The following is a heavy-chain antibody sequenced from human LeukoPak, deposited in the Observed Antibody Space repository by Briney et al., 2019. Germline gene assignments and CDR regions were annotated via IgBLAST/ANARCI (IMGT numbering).Heavy chain of an antibody. V-gene: IGHV3-23*01. Sequence: PGGSLRLSCAASGFTFTSYSMNWVRQAPGKGLEWVSTISGGGGSTYYADSVKGRFTISRDNSENTLYLQVNSLRAEDTAVYYCAKGGKWAVPPFDYWGQGTLVPVSS. CDR1: GFTFTSYS. J-gene: IGHJ4*02. D-gene: IGHD1-26*01. CDR2: ISGGGGST. CDR3: AKGGKWAVPPFDY.